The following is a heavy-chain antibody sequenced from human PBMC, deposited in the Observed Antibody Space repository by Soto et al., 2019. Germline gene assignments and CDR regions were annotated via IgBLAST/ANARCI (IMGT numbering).Heavy chain of an antibody. J-gene: IGHJ4*02. Sequence: GASVKVSCEASGYTFTSYYMHWVRQAPGQGLEWMGIINPSGGSTSYAQKFQGRVTMTRDTSTSTVYMELSSLRSEDTAVYYCARGAGYSSSWVEPTFDYWGQGTLVTVSS. CDR3: ARGAGYSSSWVEPTFDY. V-gene: IGHV1-46*01. CDR2: INPSGGST. D-gene: IGHD6-13*01. CDR1: GYTFTSYY.